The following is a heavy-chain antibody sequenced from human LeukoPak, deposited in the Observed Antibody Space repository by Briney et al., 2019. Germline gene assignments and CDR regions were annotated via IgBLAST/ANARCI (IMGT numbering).Heavy chain of an antibody. V-gene: IGHV4-59*08. J-gene: IGHJ4*02. CDR3: ARVRTWSYY. CDR2: ISYTGNT. D-gene: IGHD1-14*01. CDR1: GGSFSSYY. Sequence: SETLSLTCTVSGGSFSSYYWSWIRQPPGEGLEWIGHISYTGNTKYNPSLKSRVTISLDTSKNQFSLKLTSVTAADTAVYYCARVRTWSYYWGQGTLVTVSS.